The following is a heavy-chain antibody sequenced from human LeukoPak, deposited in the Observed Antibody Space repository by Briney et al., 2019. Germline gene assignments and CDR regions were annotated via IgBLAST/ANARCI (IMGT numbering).Heavy chain of an antibody. CDR3: VKDWTDGAFDI. CDR1: GFTFEDYV. D-gene: IGHD3/OR15-3a*01. V-gene: IGHV3-9*01. CDR2: ISWNSGSL. J-gene: IGHJ3*02. Sequence: PGGSLRLSCEASGFTFEDYVMHWVRQAPGKGLEWVSGISWNSGSLGYADSAKGRFTISRDNAKNSLYLQMNSLRPEGTALYYCVKDWTDGAFDIWGQGTMVTVPS.